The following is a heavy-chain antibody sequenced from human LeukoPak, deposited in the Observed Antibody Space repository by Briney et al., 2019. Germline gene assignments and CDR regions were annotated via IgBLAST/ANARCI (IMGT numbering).Heavy chain of an antibody. CDR1: GYTFTSSD. D-gene: IGHD3-16*01. V-gene: IGHV1-8*01. J-gene: IGHJ6*03. CDR2: MNPNNGNT. Sequence: GASVKVSCKASGYTFTSSDINWVRQAPGQGLEWMASMNPNNGNTAYARKFQGRVTMTRNTSIGTAYLELSALRSEDMAVYYCARLHWESGGIYFYYYMDVWGKGTTVTVSS. CDR3: ARLHWESGGIYFYYYMDV.